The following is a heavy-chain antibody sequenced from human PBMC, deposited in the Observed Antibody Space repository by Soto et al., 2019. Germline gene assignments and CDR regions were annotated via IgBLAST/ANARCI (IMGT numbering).Heavy chain of an antibody. Sequence: QVQLVESGGGVVQPGRSLRLSCAASGFTFSSYGMHWVRQAPGKGPEWVAVISYDGSNKYYADSVKGRFTISRDNSKNTLYLQMNSLRAEDTAVYYCAKGSYYYDSSGHFDYWGQGTLVTVSS. J-gene: IGHJ4*02. CDR1: GFTFSSYG. V-gene: IGHV3-30*18. D-gene: IGHD3-22*01. CDR2: ISYDGSNK. CDR3: AKGSYYYDSSGHFDY.